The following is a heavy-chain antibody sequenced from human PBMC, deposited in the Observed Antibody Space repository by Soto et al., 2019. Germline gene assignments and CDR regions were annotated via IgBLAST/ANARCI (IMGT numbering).Heavy chain of an antibody. J-gene: IGHJ6*02. V-gene: IGHV4-31*03. CDR2: IYYSGST. CDR1: GGSISSGGYY. CDR3: ARDSVRITMVRGVNYGMDV. D-gene: IGHD3-10*01. Sequence: TLSLTCTVSGGSISSGGYYWSWIRQHPGKGLEWIGYIYYSGSTYYNPSLKSRVTISVDTSKNQFSLKLSSVTAADTAVYYCARDSVRITMVRGVNYGMDVWGQGTTVTVSS.